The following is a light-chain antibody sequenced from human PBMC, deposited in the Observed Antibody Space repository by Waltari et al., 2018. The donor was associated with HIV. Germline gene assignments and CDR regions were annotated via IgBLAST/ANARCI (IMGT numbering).Light chain of an antibody. Sequence: QTALTQPASVSGSPGQSITISCTGTSSDVGAYNLVSWYQQPPGKAPRPIIYDVSERPAGVSNRFTGSKSGNTASLTISWLQAEDEADYYCCSYVSEIVPCVFGGGTKLTVL. CDR2: DVS. CDR3: CSYVSEIVPCV. V-gene: IGLV2-23*02. J-gene: IGLJ3*02. CDR1: SSDVGAYNL.